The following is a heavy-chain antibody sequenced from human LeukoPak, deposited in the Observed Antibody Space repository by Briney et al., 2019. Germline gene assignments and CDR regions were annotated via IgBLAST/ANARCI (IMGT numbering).Heavy chain of an antibody. CDR2: INHSGST. D-gene: IGHD3-10*01. CDR1: GGSFSGYY. J-gene: IGHJ4*02. V-gene: IGHV4-34*01. Sequence: SETLSLTCAVYGGSFSGYYWSWIRQPPGKGLEWIGEINHSGSTNYNPSLKGRVTISVDTPKNQFSLRLSSVTAADTAVYYCARARGSGFPDYWGQGTLVTVSS. CDR3: ARARGSGFPDY.